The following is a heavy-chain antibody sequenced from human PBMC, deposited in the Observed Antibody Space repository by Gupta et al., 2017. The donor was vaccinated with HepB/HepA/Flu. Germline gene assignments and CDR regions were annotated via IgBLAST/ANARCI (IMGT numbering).Heavy chain of an antibody. V-gene: IGHV3-23*01. CDR3: AKDRGGGSRAYY. J-gene: IGHJ4*02. Sequence: EVQVLESGGGLVQPGGSLRLSCAASGFTFSNYDMSWVRQAPGKGLEWVSVISGSGSNTYYADSVKGRFTISRDNSNNTLYLQMNSLRADDTAIYYCAKDRGGGSRAYYWGLGTLVTGSS. CDR2: ISGSGSNT. CDR1: GFTFSNYD. D-gene: IGHD3-10*01.